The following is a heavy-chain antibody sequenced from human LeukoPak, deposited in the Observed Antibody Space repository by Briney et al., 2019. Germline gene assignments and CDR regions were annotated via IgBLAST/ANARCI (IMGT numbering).Heavy chain of an antibody. Sequence: GGSLRLFCAASGFTFSAYWMTWVRQAPGKGLEWVANIKEDGTEKNYVDSVKGRFTISRDNVKKSLYLEMNSLRVEDTAVYYCASSYDYWSGFNYWGQGTPVTVSS. V-gene: IGHV3-7*01. J-gene: IGHJ4*02. CDR1: GFTFSAYW. CDR3: ASSYDYWSGFNY. D-gene: IGHD3-3*01. CDR2: IKEDGTEK.